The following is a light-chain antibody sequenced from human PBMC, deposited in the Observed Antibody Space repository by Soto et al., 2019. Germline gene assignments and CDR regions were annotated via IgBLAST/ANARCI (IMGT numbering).Light chain of an antibody. Sequence: AIQLTQSPSSLSASVGDSVTITCRTLQGIATALAWYQCKPGKPPKLLISFASTLESGVPSRFSGSGSGTDFTLTISGLQPEDCATYVCQQFNAYPLTFGGGTRVAI. J-gene: IGKJ4*01. V-gene: IGKV1-13*02. CDR3: QQFNAYPLT. CDR1: QGIATA. CDR2: FAS.